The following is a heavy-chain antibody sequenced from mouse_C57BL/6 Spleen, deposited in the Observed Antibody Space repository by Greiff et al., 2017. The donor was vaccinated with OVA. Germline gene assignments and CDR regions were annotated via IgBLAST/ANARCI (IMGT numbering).Heavy chain of an antibody. V-gene: IGHV1-69*01. D-gene: IGHD1-1*01. CDR1: GYTFTSYW. CDR2: IDPSDSYT. J-gene: IGHJ2*01. CDR3: ARGDYGSIFDY. Sequence: QVQLKESGAELVMPGASVKLSCKASGYTFTSYWMHWVKQRPGQGLEWIGEIDPSDSYTNYNQKFKGKSTLTVDKSSSTAYMQLSSLTSEDSAVYYCARGDYGSIFDYWGQGTTLTVSS.